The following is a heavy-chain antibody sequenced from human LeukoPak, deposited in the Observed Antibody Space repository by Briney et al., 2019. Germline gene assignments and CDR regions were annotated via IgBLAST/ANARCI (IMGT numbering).Heavy chain of an antibody. CDR1: GGTFSTYS. J-gene: IGHJ1*01. CDR3: ARGDYGGWAEYFLH. Sequence: GASVKVSCKASGGTFSTYSINWVRQAPGQGLKWMGGIIPMFGATNHALSFQGRVTFTADESTSTAYMELSSLRSEDTAVYYCARGDYGGWAEYFLHWGQGTLVIVSS. V-gene: IGHV1-69*13. CDR2: IIPMFGAT. D-gene: IGHD4-23*01.